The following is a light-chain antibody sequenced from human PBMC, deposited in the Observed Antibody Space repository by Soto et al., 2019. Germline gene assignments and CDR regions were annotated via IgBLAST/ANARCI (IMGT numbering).Light chain of an antibody. J-gene: IGKJ4*01. Sequence: EIVMTQSPATLSVSPGERATLSCRASQSVSSNLAWYQQKPGQAPRLLIFGASTRATGIPARFSGSESGTEFTLTISSLQSEDFAVYYCQQYNSRPLTFGGGTKVEIK. CDR3: QQYNSRPLT. CDR1: QSVSSN. V-gene: IGKV3-15*01. CDR2: GAS.